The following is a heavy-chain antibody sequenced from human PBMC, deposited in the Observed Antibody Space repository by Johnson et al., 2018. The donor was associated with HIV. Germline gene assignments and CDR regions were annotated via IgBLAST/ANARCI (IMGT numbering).Heavy chain of an antibody. J-gene: IGHJ3*02. Sequence: VQLVESGGGLVQPGGSLRLSCAGSGFTFDDYAMHWVRQAPGKGLEWVSGISWHGGSTGYADSVKGRFTISRDNAKNSLYLQMNSLRAEDTALYYCARDAPDSGSYHAFDIWGQGTMVTVSS. V-gene: IGHV3-20*04. CDR3: ARDAPDSGSYHAFDI. CDR2: ISWHGGST. CDR1: GFTFDDYA. D-gene: IGHD1-26*01.